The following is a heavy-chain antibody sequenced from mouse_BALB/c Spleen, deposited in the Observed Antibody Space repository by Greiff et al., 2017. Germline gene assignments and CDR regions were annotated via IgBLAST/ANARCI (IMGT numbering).Heavy chain of an antibody. CDR3: ARGGGNYHLFDY. J-gene: IGHJ2*01. V-gene: IGHV1-7*01. Sequence: QVQLQQSGAELAKPGASVKMSCKASGYTFTSYWMHWVKQRPGQGLEWIGYINPSTGYTEYNQKFKDKATLTADKSSSTAYMQLSSLTSEDSAVYYCARGGGNYHLFDYWGQGTTLTVSS. CDR2: INPSTGYT. CDR1: GYTFTSYW. D-gene: IGHD2-1*01.